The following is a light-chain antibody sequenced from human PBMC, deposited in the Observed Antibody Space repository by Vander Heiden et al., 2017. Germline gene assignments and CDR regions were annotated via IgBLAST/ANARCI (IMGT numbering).Light chain of an antibody. V-gene: IGLV3-1*01. J-gene: IGLJ1*01. CDR2: QHN. CDR3: QAWDSSTGV. Sequence: SYDLTQPPSVSVSPGQTASITCSGDKLGDKYSCWYQQKPGQPPVLVIYQHNKRPSGIPERFSGSNSGNTTTLTISGTQAMDEADYYCQAWDSSTGVFGTGTKVTGL. CDR1: KLGDKY.